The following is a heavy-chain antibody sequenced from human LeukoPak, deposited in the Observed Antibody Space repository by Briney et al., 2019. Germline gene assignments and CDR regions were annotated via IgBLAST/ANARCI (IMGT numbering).Heavy chain of an antibody. J-gene: IGHJ6*03. V-gene: IGHV3-74*01. D-gene: IGHD2-2*01. CDR1: GFTLSSNW. Sequence: PGGSLRLSCAGSGFTLSSNWMHWVRQGPGKGLVWVSRIYSDGSRTNYADSVKGRFTISGDNAKNSLYLQMNSLRAEDTAVYYCARERGDCSSTSCYASYYYYYMDVWGKGTTVTVSS. CDR2: IYSDGSRT. CDR3: ARERGDCSSTSCYASYYYYYMDV.